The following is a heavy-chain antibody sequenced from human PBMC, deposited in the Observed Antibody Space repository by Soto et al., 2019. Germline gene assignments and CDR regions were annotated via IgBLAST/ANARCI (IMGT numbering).Heavy chain of an antibody. CDR1: GASIRASGYS. CDR2: FLYTGTS. V-gene: IGHV4-30-2*01. CDR3: VRGGVLLDCDGYCPAAD. J-gene: IGHJ4*02. Sequence: TLSLTCAVSGASIRASGYSWNWIRQAPGRGLEWIGFFLYTGTSSYDPSLKHPVTKSADTSKNQFSRQLTSVTAADTAVNYCVRGGVLLDCDGYCPAADWGQGPLAPVTS. D-gene: IGHD2-21*02.